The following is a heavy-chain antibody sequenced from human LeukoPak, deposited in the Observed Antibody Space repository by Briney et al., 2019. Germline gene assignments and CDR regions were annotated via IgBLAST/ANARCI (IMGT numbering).Heavy chain of an antibody. D-gene: IGHD2-2*01. J-gene: IGHJ6*02. CDR3: ARDLAPIGVVPAATTNYYYYGMDV. Sequence: SVKVSCKASGGTFSSYAISWVRQAPGQGLEWMGRIIPILGIANYAQKFQGRVTITADKSTSTAYMELSSLRSEDTAVYYCARDLAPIGVVPAATTNYYYYGMDVWGQGTTVTVSS. CDR1: GGTFSSYA. CDR2: IIPILGIA. V-gene: IGHV1-69*04.